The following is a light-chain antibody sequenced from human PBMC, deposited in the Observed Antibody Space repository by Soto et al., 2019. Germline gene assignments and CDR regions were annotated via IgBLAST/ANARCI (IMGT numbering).Light chain of an antibody. J-gene: IGKJ1*01. V-gene: IGKV1-5*01. CDR3: QHYNSYSEA. Sequence: IQMPQSPSTLSASVADRVIITCRASQSITSWLAWYQQKPGKAPKLLIYDASSLESGVPSRFSGSGSGTEFTLTISSLQPDDFATYYCQHYNSYSEAFGQGTKVDIK. CDR1: QSITSW. CDR2: DAS.